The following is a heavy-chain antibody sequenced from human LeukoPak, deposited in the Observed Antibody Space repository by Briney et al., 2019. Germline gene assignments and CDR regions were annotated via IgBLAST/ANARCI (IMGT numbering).Heavy chain of an antibody. CDR1: GGSISSYY. V-gene: IGHV4-4*07. Sequence: PSETLSLTCTVSGGSISSYYWSWIRQPAGNTLEWIGRIYISGSTNYNPSLKSRVTMSIDTSKNQFSLNLSSVTAADMAVYYCARGPQTVITMVRGAFDIWGQGTMVTVSS. CDR3: ARGPQTVITMVRGAFDI. D-gene: IGHD3-10*01. J-gene: IGHJ3*02. CDR2: IYISGST.